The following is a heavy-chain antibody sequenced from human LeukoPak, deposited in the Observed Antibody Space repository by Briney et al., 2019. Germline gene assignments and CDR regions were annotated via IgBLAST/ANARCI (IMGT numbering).Heavy chain of an antibody. CDR2: ISGSGGST. D-gene: IGHD2-15*01. CDR1: GFTFSSYG. J-gene: IGHJ4*02. CDR3: AKSRSEGGTCYSADDY. Sequence: PGGSLRLSCAASGFTFSSYGMSWVRQAPGKGLEWVSAISGSGGSTYYADSVKGRFTISRDNSKNTLYLQMNSLRAEDTAVYYCAKSRSEGGTCYSADDYWGQGTLVTVSS. V-gene: IGHV3-23*01.